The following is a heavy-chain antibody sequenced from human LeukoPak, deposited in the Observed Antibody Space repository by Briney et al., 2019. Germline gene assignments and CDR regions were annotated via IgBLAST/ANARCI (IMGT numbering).Heavy chain of an antibody. D-gene: IGHD3-3*01. CDR3: ARASGPKGFPYYDFWDV. V-gene: IGHV4-39*06. Sequence: SETLSLTCTVSGDSIRSSSYFWGWIRQPPGMGLEWIGSIYYSGSTYYNPSLRSRVTISVDTSNNQFTLKLSSVTAADTAVYYCARASGPKGFPYYDFWDVWGKGTTVTVSS. CDR2: IYYSGST. CDR1: GDSIRSSSYF. J-gene: IGHJ6*04.